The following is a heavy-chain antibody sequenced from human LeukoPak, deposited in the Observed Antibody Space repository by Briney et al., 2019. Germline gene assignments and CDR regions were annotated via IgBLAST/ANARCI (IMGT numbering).Heavy chain of an antibody. CDR3: ARGGGYYPIDY. J-gene: IGHJ4*02. Sequence: GGSLRLSCAASGFTVNSNYINWVRQAPGKGLEWVSVLYSDGRTYYADSVKGRFTISRDTSKNTLYLQVNSLRAEDTAVYYCARGGGYYPIDYWGQGTLVTVSS. CDR2: LYSDGRT. V-gene: IGHV3-53*01. D-gene: IGHD2-15*01. CDR1: GFTVNSNY.